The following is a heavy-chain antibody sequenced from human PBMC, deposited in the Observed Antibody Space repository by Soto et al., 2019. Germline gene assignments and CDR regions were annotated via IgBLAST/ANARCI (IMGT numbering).Heavy chain of an antibody. CDR3: ARQYCGADCNTHDPIDM. V-gene: IGHV1-18*01. J-gene: IGHJ3*02. CDR2: ISGNNGKK. Sequence: QIQLLQSGGDMKKPGASVKVSCKASGYIFTNYGVSWVRQAPGQGLEWMGWISGNNGKKNYAQEFQGRVTMNTDTSTSTAYMELSSLRSDDTAVYFCARQYCGADCNTHDPIDMWGQGTMVTVSS. D-gene: IGHD2-21*02. CDR1: GYIFTNYG.